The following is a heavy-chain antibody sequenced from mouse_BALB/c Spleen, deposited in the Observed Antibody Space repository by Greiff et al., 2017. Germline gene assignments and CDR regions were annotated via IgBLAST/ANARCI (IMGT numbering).Heavy chain of an antibody. J-gene: IGHJ4*01. CDR3: ARPFYDYDEMDY. V-gene: IGHV5-9-3*01. CDR1: GFTFSSYA. CDR2: ISSGGSYT. D-gene: IGHD2-4*01. Sequence: EVQVVESGGGLVKPGGSLKLSCAASGFTFSSYAMSWVRQTPEKRLEWVATISSGGSYTYYPDSVKGRFTISRDNAKNTLYLQMSSLRSEDTAMYYCARPFYDYDEMDYWGQGTSVTVSS.